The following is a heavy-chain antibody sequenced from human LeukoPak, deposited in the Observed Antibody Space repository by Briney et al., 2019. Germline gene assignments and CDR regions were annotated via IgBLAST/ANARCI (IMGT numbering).Heavy chain of an antibody. V-gene: IGHV3-23*01. CDR2: ISGSGDYT. CDR1: GFTFSSHG. D-gene: IGHD3-9*01. CDR3: ARGHVLRYFDRPAIFDY. Sequence: PGGSLRLSCAASGFTFSSHGMSWVRQAPGKGLEWVSTISGSGDYTYYADSVKGRFTISRDNSKNTLYLQMNSLRAEDTAVYYCARGHVLRYFDRPAIFDYWGQGTLVTVSS. J-gene: IGHJ4*02.